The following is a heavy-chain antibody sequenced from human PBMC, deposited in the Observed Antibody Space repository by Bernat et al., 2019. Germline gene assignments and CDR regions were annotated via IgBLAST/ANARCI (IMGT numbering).Heavy chain of an antibody. J-gene: IGHJ4*02. Sequence: QLQLQESGPGLVKPSETLSLTCTVSGGSISSSSYYWGWIRQPPGKGLEWIGSIYYSGSTYYNPSLKSRVTISVDTSKNQFSLKLSSVTAADTAVYYCARDRMILLGYSSSWYYFDYWGQGTLVTVSS. D-gene: IGHD6-13*01. V-gene: IGHV4-39*02. CDR2: IYYSGST. CDR1: GGSISSSSYY. CDR3: ARDRMILLGYSSSWYYFDY.